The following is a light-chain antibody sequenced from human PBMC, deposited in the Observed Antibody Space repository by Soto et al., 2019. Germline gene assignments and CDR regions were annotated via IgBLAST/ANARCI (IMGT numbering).Light chain of an antibody. V-gene: IGKV1-5*01. CDR1: QNIRHY. Sequence: DIQMTQSPSTLSASVGDRVTITCRASQNIRHYLAWYQQKPGEAPKLLIYDVSTLESGVPSRFGGSGSGTEFSLTITSLQHDDFATYYCQQYNSYTTFGPGTKVHIK. CDR3: QQYNSYTT. CDR2: DVS. J-gene: IGKJ3*01.